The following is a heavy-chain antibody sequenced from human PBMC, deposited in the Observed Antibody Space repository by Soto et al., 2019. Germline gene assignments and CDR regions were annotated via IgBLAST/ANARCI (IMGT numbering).Heavy chain of an antibody. CDR1: GYTFSDFG. V-gene: IGHV1-18*01. Sequence: QGQLVQSGAEVKKPGASVKVSCKASGYTFSDFGVSWVRQAPGQGLEWMGWISAYNSTTNYAQKVPGRVTMTTDTXTXAADREVMKLTSDDTAVYYCARDSRNLGNWAYLFDYWGQGTLVTVSS. CDR3: ARDSRNLGNWAYLFDY. J-gene: IGHJ4*02. CDR2: ISAYNSTT. D-gene: IGHD1-1*01.